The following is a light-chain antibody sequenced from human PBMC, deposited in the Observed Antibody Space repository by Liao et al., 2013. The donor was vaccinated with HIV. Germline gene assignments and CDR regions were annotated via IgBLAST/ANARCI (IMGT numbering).Light chain of an antibody. Sequence: SYELTQPPSVSVAPGKTARITCGGNNIGSKGVHWYQQKPGQAPVLVISYDSDRPSGIPERFSGSNSGNTATLTISRVEAGDEADYYCQVWDSSSDRVVFGRRDQADRP. CDR3: QVWDSSSDRVV. CDR1: NIGSKG. CDR2: YDS. J-gene: IGLJ2*01. V-gene: IGLV3-21*04.